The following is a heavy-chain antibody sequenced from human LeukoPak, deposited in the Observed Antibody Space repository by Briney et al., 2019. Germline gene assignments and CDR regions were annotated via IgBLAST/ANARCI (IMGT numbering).Heavy chain of an antibody. CDR2: ISYDGSNK. J-gene: IGHJ3*02. CDR3: AKDYLGAFDI. Sequence: GGSLRLSCAASGFTFSSYGMHWVRQAPGKGLEWVAVISYDGSNKYYADSVKGRFTISRDNSKNTLYLQMNSLRAEDTAVDYCAKDYLGAFDIWGQGTMVTVSS. D-gene: IGHD7-27*01. CDR1: GFTFSSYG. V-gene: IGHV3-30*18.